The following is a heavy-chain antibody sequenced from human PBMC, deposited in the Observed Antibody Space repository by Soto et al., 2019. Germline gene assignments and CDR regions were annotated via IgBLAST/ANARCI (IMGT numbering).Heavy chain of an antibody. Sequence: QVQLVQSGAEVRKPGSSVKVSCKASGGTFSRHAISWVRQAPGQGLEWMGGIIPIFGTANHAQKFQGRVTIIADESTSTVYMELSSLRSEDTAMYYCAREELNCGGDCFAFWGQGALVTVSS. J-gene: IGHJ4*02. CDR1: GGTFSRHA. CDR2: IIPIFGTA. V-gene: IGHV1-69*01. CDR3: AREELNCGGDCFAF. D-gene: IGHD2-21*01.